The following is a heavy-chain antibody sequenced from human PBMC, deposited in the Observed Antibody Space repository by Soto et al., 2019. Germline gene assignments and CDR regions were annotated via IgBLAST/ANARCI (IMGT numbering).Heavy chain of an antibody. J-gene: IGHJ6*03. CDR1: GGSISSSSYY. CDR3: ASTSSHYYYYYMDV. D-gene: IGHD6-6*01. CDR2: IYYSGST. Sequence: QLLLQESGPGLVKPSETLSLTCTVSGGSISSSSYYWGWIRQPPGKGLEWIGSIYYSGSTYYNPSLKSRVTISVDTSKNQFSLKLSSVTAADTAVYYCASTSSHYYYYYMDVWGKGTTVTVSS. V-gene: IGHV4-39*01.